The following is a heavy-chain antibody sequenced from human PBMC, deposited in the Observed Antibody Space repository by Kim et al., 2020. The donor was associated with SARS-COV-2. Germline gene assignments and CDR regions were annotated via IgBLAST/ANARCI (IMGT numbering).Heavy chain of an antibody. J-gene: IGHJ6*02. CDR3: ARTAVAGNYYYYGMDV. V-gene: IGHV3-30*01. D-gene: IGHD6-19*01. Sequence: VKGRFTISRDNSKNTLYLQMNSLRAEDTAVYYCARTAVAGNYYYYGMDVWGQGTTVTVSS.